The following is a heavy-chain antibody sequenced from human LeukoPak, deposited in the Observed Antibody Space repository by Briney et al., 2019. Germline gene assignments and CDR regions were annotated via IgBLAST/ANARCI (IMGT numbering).Heavy chain of an antibody. V-gene: IGHV4-61*02. D-gene: IGHD3-22*01. J-gene: IGHJ4*02. CDR2: IYTSGST. CDR1: GGSISSSSDY. CDR3: ARDPHSSGYYYSDY. Sequence: KPSETLSLTCTVSGGSISSSSDYWSWIRRPAGKGLEWIGRIYTSGSTNYNPSLKSRVTMSVDTSKNQFSLKLSSVTAADTAVYYCARDPHSSGYYYSDYWGQGTLVTVSS.